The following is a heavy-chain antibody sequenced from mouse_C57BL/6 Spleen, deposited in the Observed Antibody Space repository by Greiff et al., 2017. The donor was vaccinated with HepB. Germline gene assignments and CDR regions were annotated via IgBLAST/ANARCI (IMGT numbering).Heavy chain of an antibody. J-gene: IGHJ3*01. CDR2: IDPSDSET. Sequence: QVQLQQPGAELVRPGSSVKLSCKASGYTFTSYWMHWVKQRPIQGLEWIGNIDPSDSETHYNQKFKDKATLTVDKSSSTAYMRLSSLTSEDSAVYCCVVDSSGYVGFAYWGQGTLVTVSA. CDR1: GYTFTSYW. CDR3: VVDSSGYVGFAY. D-gene: IGHD3-2*02. V-gene: IGHV1-52*01.